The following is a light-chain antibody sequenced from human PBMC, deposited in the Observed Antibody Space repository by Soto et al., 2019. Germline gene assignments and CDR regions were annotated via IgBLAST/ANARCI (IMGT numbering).Light chain of an antibody. V-gene: IGKV3-20*01. J-gene: IGKJ1*01. CDR3: QQYAGSPWT. CDR2: GAS. CDR1: QSVSSSY. Sequence: EIVLTQSPGTLPLSPGERATLSCRASQSVSSSYLAWYQRKLGQATRLLLYGASSRATGIPDRFRGSRSGTDFTLTINRLEPEDFAVYYCQQYAGSPWTFGQGTTV.